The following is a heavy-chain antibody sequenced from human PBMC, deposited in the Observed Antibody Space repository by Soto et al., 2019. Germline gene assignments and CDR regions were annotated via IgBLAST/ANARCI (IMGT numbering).Heavy chain of an antibody. Sequence: GGSLRLSCAASGFTFSSYAMSWVRQAPGKGLEWVSAISGSGGSTYYADSVKGRFTISRDNSKNTLYLQMNSLRAEDTAVYYCARRQGAAADNYYYYGMDVWGQGTTVTVSS. CDR2: ISGSGGST. D-gene: IGHD6-13*01. CDR3: ARRQGAAADNYYYYGMDV. J-gene: IGHJ6*02. V-gene: IGHV3-23*01. CDR1: GFTFSSYA.